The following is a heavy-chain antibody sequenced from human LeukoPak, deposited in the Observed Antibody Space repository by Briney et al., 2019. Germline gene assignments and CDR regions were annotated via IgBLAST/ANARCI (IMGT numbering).Heavy chain of an antibody. CDR2: INHSGST. CDR3: ARAVLGGLMGVPNWFDP. V-gene: IGHV4-34*01. CDR1: GGSLSGYY. D-gene: IGHD1-26*01. Sequence: SETLSLTCAVYGGSLSGYYWSWIRQPPGKGLEWIGEINHSGSTNYNPSLKSRVTISVGTSKNQFSLKLSSVTAADTAVYYCARAVLGGLMGVPNWFDPWGQGTLVTVSS. J-gene: IGHJ5*02.